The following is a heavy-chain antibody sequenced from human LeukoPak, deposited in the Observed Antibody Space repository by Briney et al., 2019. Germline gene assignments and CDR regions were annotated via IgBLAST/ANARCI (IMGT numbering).Heavy chain of an antibody. V-gene: IGHV3-30*02. CDR1: GFTFSSYG. D-gene: IGHD2/OR15-2a*01. J-gene: IGHJ4*02. Sequence: PSGSLTLSCAASGFTFSSYGMHWVRQAPGKGLEWVALIKPDGSNKYYADSVKGRFTISRDNSKNTLHLQMNSLRAEDTAVYYCARSRAFDYWGQVTLVTVSS. CDR2: IKPDGSNK. CDR3: ARSRAFDY.